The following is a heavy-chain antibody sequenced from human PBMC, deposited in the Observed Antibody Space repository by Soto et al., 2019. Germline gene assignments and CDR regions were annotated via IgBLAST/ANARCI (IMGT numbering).Heavy chain of an antibody. Sequence: EVQLLESGGGLVQPGGSLRLSCAASGFTCSFCAMNWVRQAPGKGLEWVSSIRGSGGDKYYADSVKGRFTISRDNSKNKRHLQMNSLRVEDTAVYYCAKGHSDSYYYCDDWGQGTLFTVSS. J-gene: IGHJ4*02. CDR3: AKGHSDSYYYCDD. CDR1: GFTCSFCA. CDR2: IRGSGGDK. D-gene: IGHD1-26*01. V-gene: IGHV3-23*01.